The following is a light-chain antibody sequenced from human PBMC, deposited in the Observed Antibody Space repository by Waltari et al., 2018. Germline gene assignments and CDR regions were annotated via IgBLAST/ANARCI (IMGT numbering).Light chain of an antibody. V-gene: IGKV1-17*01. CDR1: QGISSY. Sequence: DIQMTQSQSPLSPSEGDTATITCWASQGISSYLNWFQQKPGKAPKLLMYAATTLQSGVPSRFSGSGSGTDFTLTISSLQPEDFAVYYCLQHKSYPYTFGQGTKVEI. CDR2: AAT. J-gene: IGKJ2*01. CDR3: LQHKSYPYT.